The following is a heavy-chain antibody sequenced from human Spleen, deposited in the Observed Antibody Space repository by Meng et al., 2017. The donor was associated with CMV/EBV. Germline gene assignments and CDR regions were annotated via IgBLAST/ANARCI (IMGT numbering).Heavy chain of an antibody. CDR3: ARGLGHDCWSGYLAPGDY. CDR1: TLPDFY. Sequence: TLPDFYIHWMRQGHGQGNEWVGWIKTNDSSTNNDQRSQSRVAMTRDKSINTAYMELSSLGSDDAAVYYCARGLGHDCWSGYLAPGDYWGQGTLVTVSS. CDR2: IKTNDSST. V-gene: IGHV1-2*02. D-gene: IGHD3-3*01. J-gene: IGHJ4*02.